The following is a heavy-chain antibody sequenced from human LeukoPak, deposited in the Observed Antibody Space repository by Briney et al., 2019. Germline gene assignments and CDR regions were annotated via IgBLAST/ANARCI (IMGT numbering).Heavy chain of an antibody. V-gene: IGHV3-33*06. J-gene: IGHJ5*02. D-gene: IGHD3-3*01. CDR1: GFTFSSYG. CDR3: RKEGGDGLLRFLEWSHRWFDP. CDR2: IWYDGSNK. Sequence: GGSLRLCCAASGFTFSSYGMHWVRQAPGKRLEWVAVIWYDGSNKYYADSVKGRFTISRDNSKNTLYLQMNSLRAEDTAVYYCRKEGGDGLLRFLEWSHRWFDPWGQGTLVTVSS.